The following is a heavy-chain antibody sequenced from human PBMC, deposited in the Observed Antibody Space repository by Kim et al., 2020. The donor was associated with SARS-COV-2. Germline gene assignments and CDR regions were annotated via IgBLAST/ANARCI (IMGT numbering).Heavy chain of an antibody. V-gene: IGHV3-23*01. CDR3: ASHGSGSYYNDY. CDR2: ISGSGGST. CDR1: GFTFSSYA. J-gene: IGHJ4*02. D-gene: IGHD3-10*01. Sequence: RGSLRLSCAASGFTFSSYAMSWVRQAPGKGLEWVSAISGSGGSTYYADSVKGRFTISRDNSKNTLYLQMNSLRAEDTAVYYCASHGSGSYYNDYWGQGTLVTVSS.